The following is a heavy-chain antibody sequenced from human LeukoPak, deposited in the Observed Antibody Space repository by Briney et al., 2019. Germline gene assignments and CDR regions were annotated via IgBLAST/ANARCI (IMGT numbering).Heavy chain of an antibody. Sequence: SVKVSCKASGGTFSSYAISWVRQAPGQGLEWMGRIIPILGIANYAQKFQGRVTITADKSTSTAYMELSSLRSEDTAVYYRARSAPYCGGDCYSNFDYWGQGTLVTVSS. CDR3: ARSAPYCGGDCYSNFDY. V-gene: IGHV1-69*04. CDR1: GGTFSSYA. D-gene: IGHD2-21*02. J-gene: IGHJ4*02. CDR2: IIPILGIA.